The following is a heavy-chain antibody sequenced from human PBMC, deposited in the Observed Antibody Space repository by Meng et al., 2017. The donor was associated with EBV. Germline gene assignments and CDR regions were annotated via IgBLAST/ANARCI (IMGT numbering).Heavy chain of an antibody. CDR3: AKSRSSTPGVVDY. D-gene: IGHD3-10*01. J-gene: IGHJ4*02. CDR2: IYDGGTT. Sequence: QVQLEEPGLGLVKPSETLSLTCTGSGASVSGGTYHWSWIRQPPGKELEWIGYIYDGGTTIYNPSLKSRVTILVNASKNQFSLKLSFVTTADTAVYYCAKSRSSTPGVVDYWGQGTLVTVSS. V-gene: IGHV4-61*01. CDR1: GASVSGGTYH.